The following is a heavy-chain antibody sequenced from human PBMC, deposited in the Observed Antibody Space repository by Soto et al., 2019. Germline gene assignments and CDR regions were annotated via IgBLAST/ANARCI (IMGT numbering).Heavy chain of an antibody. D-gene: IGHD6-19*01. CDR3: ARGLLAVTCFDC. V-gene: IGHV3-21*01. CDR2: ISSSSSYI. J-gene: IGHJ4*02. Sequence: PGGSLRLSCAASGFTFSSYSMNWVRQAPGKGLEWVSSISSSSSYIYYADSVKGRFTISRDNAKNSLYLQMNSLRAEDTAVYYCARGLLAVTCFDCWGQGTLVTVSS. CDR1: GFTFSSYS.